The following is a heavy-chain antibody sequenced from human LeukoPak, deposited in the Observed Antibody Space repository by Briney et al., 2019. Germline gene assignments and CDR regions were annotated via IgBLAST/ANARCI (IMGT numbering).Heavy chain of an antibody. CDR3: ARGTILDS. V-gene: IGHV3-7*03. CDR2: IKQDGSEK. J-gene: IGHJ4*02. D-gene: IGHD5-24*01. CDR1: GFTFSSYW. Sequence: GGSLRLSCAASGFTFSSYWMSWVRQAPGKELEWVANIKQDGSEKYYVDSVKGRFTISRDNAQSSLHLQMNSLRVEDTALYYCARGTILDSWGRGTLVTVSS.